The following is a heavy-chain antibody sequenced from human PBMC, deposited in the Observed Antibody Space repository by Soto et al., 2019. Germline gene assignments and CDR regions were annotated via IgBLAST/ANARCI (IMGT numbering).Heavy chain of an antibody. J-gene: IGHJ4*02. Sequence: QVQLVQSGAEVRKPGSSVKVSCKASGGTFRNYAISWVRQAPGQGLEWMGGIIPIFGTPNYAQKFQDRVTITADESTSTAYMELSSLRSEDTAVYFCARGYSGYDRVESDFDYWGQGTLVTVSS. CDR2: IIPIFGTP. CDR1: GGTFRNYA. D-gene: IGHD5-12*01. CDR3: ARGYSGYDRVESDFDY. V-gene: IGHV1-69*01.